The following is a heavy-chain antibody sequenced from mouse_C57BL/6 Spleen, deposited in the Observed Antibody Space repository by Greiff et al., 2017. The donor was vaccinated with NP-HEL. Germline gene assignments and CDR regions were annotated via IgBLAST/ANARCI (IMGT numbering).Heavy chain of an antibody. CDR3: ARSDYYGSSYRFAY. CDR1: GYSFTGYY. J-gene: IGHJ3*01. CDR2: INPSTGGT. Sequence: VQLQQSGPELVKPGASVKISCKASGYSFTGYYMHWVKQSSEKSLEWIGEINPSTGGTSYNQKFKGKATLTVDKSSSTAYMQLKSLTSEDSAVYYCARSDYYGSSYRFAYWGQGTLVTVSA. D-gene: IGHD1-1*01. V-gene: IGHV1-43*01.